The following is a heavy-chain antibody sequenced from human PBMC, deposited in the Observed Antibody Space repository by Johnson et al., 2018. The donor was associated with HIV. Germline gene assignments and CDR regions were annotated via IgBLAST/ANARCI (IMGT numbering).Heavy chain of an antibody. CDR1: GFTFSSYW. V-gene: IGHV3-74*02. CDR3: VRGLGYVFYSGNSNALDI. CDR2: INSDGSST. J-gene: IGHJ3*02. Sequence: VQLVESGGGLVQPGGSLRLSCVASGFTFSSYWMHWVRHAPGKGLVWVSRINSDGSSTTYADSVKGRFTISRDNAKNTLFLQMNSLRAEDTAVYYCVRGLGYVFYSGNSNALDIWGQGTMVTVSS. D-gene: IGHD4-23*01.